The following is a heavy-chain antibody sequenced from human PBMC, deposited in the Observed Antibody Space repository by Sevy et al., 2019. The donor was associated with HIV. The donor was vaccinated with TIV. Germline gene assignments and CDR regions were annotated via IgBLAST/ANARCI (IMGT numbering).Heavy chain of an antibody. V-gene: IGHV3-30*03. CDR3: ARGGSGDYYYYGVDV. Sequence: GGSLRLSCVGSGFTFRNFGVHWLRQAPGKGLEWLSVGSYDGSSKYYVDSVKGRFIVSRDNSTNTLYLQMNSLRTEDTAVYYCARGGSGDYYYYGVDVWGQGTTVTVSS. D-gene: IGHD3-10*01. CDR1: GFTFRNFG. J-gene: IGHJ6*02. CDR2: GSYDGSSK.